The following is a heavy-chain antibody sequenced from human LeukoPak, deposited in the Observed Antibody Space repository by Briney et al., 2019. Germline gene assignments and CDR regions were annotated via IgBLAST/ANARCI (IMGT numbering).Heavy chain of an antibody. J-gene: IGHJ5*02. V-gene: IGHV1-8*01. CDR1: GYTFTSYD. CDR2: MNPNSGNT. D-gene: IGHD6-19*01. Sequence: ASVKVSCKASGYTFTSYDMNGVRQAIGQGLEWMGWMNPNSGNTGYAQKFQGRVTMTRDTSISTAYMELSRLRSDDTAVYYCARDSGWLNWFDPWGQGTLVTVSS. CDR3: ARDSGWLNWFDP.